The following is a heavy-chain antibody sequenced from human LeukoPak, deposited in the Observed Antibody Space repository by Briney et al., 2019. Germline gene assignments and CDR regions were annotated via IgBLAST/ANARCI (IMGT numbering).Heavy chain of an antibody. J-gene: IGHJ4*02. V-gene: IGHV3-30-3*01. D-gene: IGHD6-13*01. CDR1: GFTFSSYA. Sequence: GGSLRLSCAASGFTFSSYAMHWVRQAPGKGLEWVAVISYDGSNKYYADSVKGRFTISRDDSKNTLYLQMNSLRAEDTAVYYCARGQIAAAGMGSDYWGQGTLVTVSS. CDR2: ISYDGSNK. CDR3: ARGQIAAAGMGSDY.